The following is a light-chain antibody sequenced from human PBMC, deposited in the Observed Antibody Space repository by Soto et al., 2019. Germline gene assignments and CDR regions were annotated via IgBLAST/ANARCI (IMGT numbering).Light chain of an antibody. CDR2: GNY. V-gene: IGLV1-40*01. CDR3: QSYDSSLSGFYV. CDR1: SSNIGAGYD. J-gene: IGLJ1*01. Sequence: QSALTQPPSVSGAPGQRVTISCTGSSSNIGAGYDVHWYQQLPGTAPKVLIFGNYNRPSGVPDRFSGSKSGTSASLAITGLQAEDEADYYCQSYDSSLSGFYVFGTGTKV.